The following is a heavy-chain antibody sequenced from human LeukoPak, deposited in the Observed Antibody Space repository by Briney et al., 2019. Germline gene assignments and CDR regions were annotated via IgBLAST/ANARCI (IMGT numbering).Heavy chain of an antibody. CDR2: IHFDGNTN. CDR1: GFTFSSYG. CDR3: ARERGGAKTTVTNKVYYYMDV. V-gene: IGHV3-30*02. D-gene: IGHD4-17*01. J-gene: IGHJ6*03. Sequence: GGSLRLSCAASGFTFSSYGMHWVRQAPGKGLDWVAFIHFDGNTNFSSDSVKGRFTISRDNPKNALFLQLSGLRVEDTAVYYCARERGGAKTTVTNKVYYYMDVWGKGTTVTVSS.